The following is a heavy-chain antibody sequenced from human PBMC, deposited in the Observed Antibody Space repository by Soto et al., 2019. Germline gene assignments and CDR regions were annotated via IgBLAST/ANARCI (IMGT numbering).Heavy chain of an antibody. J-gene: IGHJ6*02. CDR2: ISYDGSNK. V-gene: IGHV3-30*03. CDR1: GFTFSSYG. CDR3: APMGV. Sequence: LRLSCAASGFTFSSYGMHWVRQAPGKGLEWVAVISYDGSNKYYADSVKGRFTISRDNSKNTLYLQMSSLRADDTAVYYCAPMGVWGQGTTVTVSS.